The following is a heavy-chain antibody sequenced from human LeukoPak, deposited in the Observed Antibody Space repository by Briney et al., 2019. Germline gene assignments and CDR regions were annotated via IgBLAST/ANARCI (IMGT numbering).Heavy chain of an antibody. CDR1: GFTFTSYW. J-gene: IGHJ4*02. Sequence: GGSLRLSCAVSGFTFTSYWMSWVRQAPGKGLEWVASIKDGGSVKYYVDSVKGRFTISRDNAKNSLHLQMDSLRAEDTAVYYCASTWGSGYRFGYWGQGTLVTVSS. D-gene: IGHD3-16*01. V-gene: IGHV3-7*03. CDR2: IKDGGSVK. CDR3: ASTWGSGYRFGY.